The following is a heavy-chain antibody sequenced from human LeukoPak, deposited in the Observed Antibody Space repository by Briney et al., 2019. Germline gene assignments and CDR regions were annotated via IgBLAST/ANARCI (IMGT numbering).Heavy chain of an antibody. V-gene: IGHV3-21*01. CDR3: ARDPYYYDSSGPMDV. J-gene: IGHJ6*04. D-gene: IGHD3-22*01. CDR2: ISSSSSYI. Sequence: GGSLRLSCAASGFTFSSYSMNWVRQAPGKGLEWVSSISSSSSYIYYADSVKGRFTISRDNAKNSLYLQMNSLRAEDTAVYYCARDPYYYDSSGPMDVWGKGTTVTVSS. CDR1: GFTFSSYS.